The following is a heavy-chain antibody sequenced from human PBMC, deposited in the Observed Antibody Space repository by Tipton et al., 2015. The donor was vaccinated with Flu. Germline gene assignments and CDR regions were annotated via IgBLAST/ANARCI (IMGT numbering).Heavy chain of an antibody. CDR1: GFTFSSYN. CDR3: ARASWNFYDSSGYYYMDV. CDR2: ITSSSDSI. D-gene: IGHD3-22*01. V-gene: IGHV3-48*04. J-gene: IGHJ6*03. Sequence: SLRLSCAASGFTFSSYNMNWVRQTPGKGLEWVSYITSSSDSIYYADSVKGRFTISRDNAKNSLYPQVNSLRAEDTAVYYCARASWNFYDSSGYYYMDVWGRGTTVTVSS.